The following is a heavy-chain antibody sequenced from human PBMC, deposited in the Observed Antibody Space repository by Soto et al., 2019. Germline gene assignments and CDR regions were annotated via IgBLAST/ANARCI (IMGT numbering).Heavy chain of an antibody. CDR1: GYTVAVYY. CDR3: ARDFSSPAPAYDY. J-gene: IGHJ4*02. Sequence: GSVKGRGRASGYTVAVYYIHWVRQAPGHGLEWMGWITPNTGGTNYAQKFQGRVTMTRDTSITTAYMELSRLRSEATAVYYCARDFSSPAPAYDYWAQGPLATV. V-gene: IGHV1-2*02. D-gene: IGHD6-13*01. CDR2: ITPNTGGT.